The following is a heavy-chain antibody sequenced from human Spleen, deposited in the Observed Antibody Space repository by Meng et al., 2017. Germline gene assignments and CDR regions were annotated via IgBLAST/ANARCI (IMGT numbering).Heavy chain of an antibody. V-gene: IGHV4-34*01. CDR1: GGSFSDYY. Sequence: QVQLQKWGAGLLKPSETLSLTCVVSGGSFSDYYWSWIRQPPGKGLEWIGEINHSESTNYNPSLESRATISVDTSQNNLSLKLSSVTAADSAVYYCARGPTTMAHDLDYWGQGTLVTVSS. D-gene: IGHD4-11*01. CDR2: INHSEST. CDR3: ARGPTTMAHDLDY. J-gene: IGHJ4*02.